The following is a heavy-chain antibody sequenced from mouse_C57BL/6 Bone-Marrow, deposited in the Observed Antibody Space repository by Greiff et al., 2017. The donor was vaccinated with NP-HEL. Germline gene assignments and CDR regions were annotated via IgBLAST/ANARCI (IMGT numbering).Heavy chain of an antibody. J-gene: IGHJ2*01. D-gene: IGHD2-1*01. Sequence: VQLQQSGAELVRPGTSVKMSCKASGYTFTNYWIGWAKQRPGHGLEWIGDIYPGGGYTNYNEKFKGKATLTADKSSSTAYKQFSSLTSEDSAIYYCARRGYYGNYFDYWGQGTTLTVSS. V-gene: IGHV1-63*01. CDR2: IYPGGGYT. CDR1: GYTFTNYW. CDR3: ARRGYYGNYFDY.